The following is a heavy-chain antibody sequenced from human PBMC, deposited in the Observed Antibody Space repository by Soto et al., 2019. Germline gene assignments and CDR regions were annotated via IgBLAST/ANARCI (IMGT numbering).Heavy chain of an antibody. CDR2: FNPDNQNT. Sequence: ASVKVSCKVSGYRCTTYGINWVLQAPGQGLEWVGWFNPDNQNTNYAQKFQDRVSLTTDSSTNTAYMELRDLRSDDTAVYYCARVRFGDPFDFWGQGSLVTVSS. CDR1: GYRCTTYG. D-gene: IGHD3-16*01. J-gene: IGHJ4*02. V-gene: IGHV1-18*01. CDR3: ARVRFGDPFDF.